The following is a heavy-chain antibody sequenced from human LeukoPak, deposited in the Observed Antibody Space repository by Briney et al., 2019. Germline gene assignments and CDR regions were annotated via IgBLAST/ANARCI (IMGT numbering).Heavy chain of an antibody. J-gene: IGHJ3*02. CDR2: IYTSGST. V-gene: IGHV4-4*07. CDR3: ARDIIAAAGPDAFDI. CDR1: GGSISSYY. Sequence: PSETLSLTCTVSGGSISSYYWSWIRQPAGKGLEWIGRIYTSGSTNYNPSLKSRVTMSVDTSKNQFSLKLSSVTAADTAVYYCARDIIAAAGPDAFDIWGQGTMVTVSS. D-gene: IGHD6-13*01.